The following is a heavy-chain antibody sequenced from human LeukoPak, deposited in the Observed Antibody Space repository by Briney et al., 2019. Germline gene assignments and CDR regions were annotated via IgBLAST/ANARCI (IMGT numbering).Heavy chain of an antibody. Sequence: ASVKVSCKASGYTFTDYAVNWMRQAPGQRLEWMGWINAGNGNTKYSQKFQGRVTITRDTSASTAYMELSSLRSEDTAVYYCARPSPGSRYSSGWYYWGQGTLVTVSS. CDR1: GYTFTDYA. D-gene: IGHD6-19*01. CDR3: ARPSPGSRYSSGWYY. V-gene: IGHV1-3*01. J-gene: IGHJ4*02. CDR2: INAGNGNT.